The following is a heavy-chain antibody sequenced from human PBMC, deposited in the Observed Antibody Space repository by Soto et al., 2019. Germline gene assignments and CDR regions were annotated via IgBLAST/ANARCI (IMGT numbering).Heavy chain of an antibody. V-gene: IGHV3-30*18. Sequence: GGSLRLSCAASGFTFSSYGMHWVRQAPGKGLEWVAVISYDGSNKYYADSVKGRFTISRDNSKNTLYLQMNSLRAEDTAVYYCAKDLAVAGTHDYWGQGTLVTVSS. CDR1: GFTFSSYG. J-gene: IGHJ4*02. D-gene: IGHD6-19*01. CDR3: AKDLAVAGTHDY. CDR2: ISYDGSNK.